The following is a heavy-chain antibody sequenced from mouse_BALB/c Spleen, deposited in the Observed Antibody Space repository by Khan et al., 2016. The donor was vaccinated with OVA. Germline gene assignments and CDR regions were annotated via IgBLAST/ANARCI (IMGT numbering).Heavy chain of an antibody. CDR2: ISDLAYTI. V-gene: IGHV5-15*02. Sequence: EVELVESGGGLVQPGGSRKLSCAASGFTFSDYGMAWVRQAPGKGPEWVAFISDLAYTIYYADTVTGRFTISRENAKNTLYLEMSRLRAEDPAIYYCARGGGTSPFAYWGLGTLVTVSA. CDR1: GFTFSDYG. CDR3: ARGGGTSPFAY. J-gene: IGHJ3*01.